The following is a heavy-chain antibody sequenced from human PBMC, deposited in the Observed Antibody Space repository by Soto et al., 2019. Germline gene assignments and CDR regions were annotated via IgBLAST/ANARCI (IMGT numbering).Heavy chain of an antibody. Sequence: ASVKVSCKASGYTFTGYYLHWVRQATGQDLEWMGFINPNSGITNSAQKFQGRVTMTRDTSITTDYMELSRLNSDDTAVYYCARTEMPKLPNFPXWGQATQVTVSX. J-gene: IGHJ4*02. CDR1: GYTFTGYY. V-gene: IGHV1-2*02. CDR2: INPNSGIT. CDR3: ARTEMPKLPNFPX. D-gene: IGHD2-2*01.